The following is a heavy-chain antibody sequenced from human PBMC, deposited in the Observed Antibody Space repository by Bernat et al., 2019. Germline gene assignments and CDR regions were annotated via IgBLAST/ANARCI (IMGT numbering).Heavy chain of an antibody. J-gene: IGHJ3*02. Sequence: QVQLVQSGAEVKKPGSSVKVSCKASGGTFRRYAISWVRQAPGQGLEWMGGIIPIFGITNYAQKFQGKVTITADKTTSTAYMELRSLRSEDTAVYYCARADPGADCGDPFGAFEIWGRGKMVTVSS. CDR1: GGTFRRYA. V-gene: IGHV1-69*17. D-gene: IGHD4-17*01. CDR2: IIPIFGIT. CDR3: ARADPGADCGDPFGAFEI.